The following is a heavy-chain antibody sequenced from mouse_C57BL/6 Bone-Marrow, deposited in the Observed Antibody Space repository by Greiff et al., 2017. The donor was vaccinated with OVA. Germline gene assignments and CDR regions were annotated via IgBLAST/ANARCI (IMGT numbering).Heavy chain of an antibody. D-gene: IGHD4-1*01. V-gene: IGHV1-66*01. CDR3: ARGDWDGY. CDR2: IYPGSGNT. J-gene: IGHJ2*01. Sequence: QVQLKQSGPELVKPGASVKISCKASGYSFTSYYIHWVKQRPGQGLEWIGWIYPGSGNTKYNEKFKGKATLTADTSSSTAYMQLSSLTSKDAAVYYCARGDWDGYWGQGTTLTVSS. CDR1: GYSFTSYY.